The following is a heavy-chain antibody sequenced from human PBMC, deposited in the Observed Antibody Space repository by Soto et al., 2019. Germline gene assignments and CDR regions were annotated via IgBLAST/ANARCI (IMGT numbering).Heavy chain of an antibody. D-gene: IGHD5-18*01. CDR2: IHYSGST. CDR3: AGDRSYNYGYWWFDP. V-gene: IGHV4-59*01. J-gene: IGHJ5*02. CDR1: GGAISRDC. Sequence: PSGTLSLTCTVAGGAISRDCWSWIRQPPGKRLEWIGYIHYSGSTNYNPSLKSRVTILVDTSKNQFSLKLSSVTAADTAVYYCAGDRSYNYGYWWFDPWGQGTLVTVSS.